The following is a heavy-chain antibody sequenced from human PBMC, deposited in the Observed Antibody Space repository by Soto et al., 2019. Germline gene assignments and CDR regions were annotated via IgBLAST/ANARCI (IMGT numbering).Heavy chain of an antibody. V-gene: IGHV3-23*01. CDR2: LSSNGGST. Sequence: EVQLLESGGGLVQPGGSLRLSCAASGFTFNIYAMSWVRQAPGKGLEWVSSLSSNGGSTYYADSGRGRFTISRDNSKDTLYLQMNSLKAEDTAIYYCAKNTVRWYFDLWGRGTLVTVSS. CDR3: AKNTVRWYFDL. D-gene: IGHD4-17*01. J-gene: IGHJ2*01. CDR1: GFTFNIYA.